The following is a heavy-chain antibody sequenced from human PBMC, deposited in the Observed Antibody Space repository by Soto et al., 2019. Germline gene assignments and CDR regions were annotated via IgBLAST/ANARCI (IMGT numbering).Heavy chain of an antibody. CDR1: GYTFPHYG. V-gene: IGHV1-18*01. Sequence: ASVKVSCKASGYTFPHYGISWVRQAPGQGLEWMGWISAYNGNTNYAQKLQGRVTMTTDASTSTAYMELRSLRSDDTAVYYCARDHPDSSSWYYFDYWGQGTLVTVSS. CDR3: ARDHPDSSSWYYFDY. D-gene: IGHD6-13*01. J-gene: IGHJ4*02. CDR2: ISAYNGNT.